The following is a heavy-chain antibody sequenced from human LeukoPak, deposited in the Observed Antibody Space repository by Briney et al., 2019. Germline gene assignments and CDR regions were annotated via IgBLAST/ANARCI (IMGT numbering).Heavy chain of an antibody. CDR1: GFTFSSYA. J-gene: IGHJ5*02. V-gene: IGHV3-23*01. CDR3: AKDSPRRIGIAAVGFDP. Sequence: GGSLRLSCAAPGFTFSSYAMSWVRQAPGKGLEWVSAISGSGGSTYYADSVKGRFTISRDNSKNTLYLQMNSLRAEDTAVYYCAKDSPRRIGIAAVGFDPWGQGTLVTVSS. D-gene: IGHD6-13*01. CDR2: ISGSGGST.